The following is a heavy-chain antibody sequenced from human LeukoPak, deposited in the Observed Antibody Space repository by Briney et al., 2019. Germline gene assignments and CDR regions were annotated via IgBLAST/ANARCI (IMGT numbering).Heavy chain of an antibody. Sequence: SETLSLTCTVSGGSISSYYWSWIRQPPGKGLEWIGYIYYSGSTNYNPSLKSRVTISVDTSKNQFSLKLSSVTAADTAVYYCATTENSSGWFGYWGQGTLVTVSS. D-gene: IGHD6-19*01. V-gene: IGHV4-59*08. CDR2: IYYSGST. CDR1: GGSISSYY. CDR3: ATTENSSGWFGY. J-gene: IGHJ4*02.